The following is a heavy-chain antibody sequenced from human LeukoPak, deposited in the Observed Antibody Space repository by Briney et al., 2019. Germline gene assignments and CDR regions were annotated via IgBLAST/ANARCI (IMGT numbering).Heavy chain of an antibody. CDR1: GFPFHNYW. CDR3: ASGSAYYGSGSRLDY. V-gene: IGHV3-7*01. D-gene: IGHD3-10*01. CDR2: IKQDAVEE. J-gene: IGHJ4*02. Sequence: PGGSLRLSCVASGFPFHNYWMTWVRQAPGKGLEWVANIKQDAVEEFYVDSVKGRFTISRGNAKNTLYLQMNSLRADDTAIYYCASGSAYYGSGSRLDYWGQGTLVTVSS.